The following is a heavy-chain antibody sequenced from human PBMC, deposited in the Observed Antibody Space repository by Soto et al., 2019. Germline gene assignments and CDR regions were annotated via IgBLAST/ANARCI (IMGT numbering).Heavy chain of an antibody. CDR1: DGSIGGYD. CDR2: IYYSGST. Sequence: SVPMCLSRRVADGSIGGYDGSWYRKPPGKGLEWIGYIYYSGSTNYNPSLKSRVTISVDTSKNQFSLKLSSVTAADTAVYYCARRSSSGVIDYWGQGTLVTVSS. CDR3: ARRSSSGVIDY. J-gene: IGHJ4*02. V-gene: IGHV4-59*08. D-gene: IGHD6-6*01.